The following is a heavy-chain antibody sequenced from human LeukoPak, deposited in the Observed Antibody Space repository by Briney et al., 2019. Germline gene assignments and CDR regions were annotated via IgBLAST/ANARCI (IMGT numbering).Heavy chain of an antibody. Sequence: GGSLRLSCAASGFTFSSYWMSWVRQAPGKGLEWVANIKQDGSEKYYVDSVKGRFTISRDNAKNSLYLQMNSLRAEDTAVYYCAKEIAPYYDSSGLNYWGQGTLVTVSS. J-gene: IGHJ4*02. D-gene: IGHD3-22*01. CDR2: IKQDGSEK. V-gene: IGHV3-7*01. CDR3: AKEIAPYYDSSGLNY. CDR1: GFTFSSYW.